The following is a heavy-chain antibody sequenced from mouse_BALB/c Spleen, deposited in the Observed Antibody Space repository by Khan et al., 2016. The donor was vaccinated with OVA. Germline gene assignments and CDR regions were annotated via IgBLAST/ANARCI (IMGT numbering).Heavy chain of an antibody. CDR3: VRNSSRDDFAY. CDR2: IWSGGNT. J-gene: IGHJ3*01. Sequence: QVQLKESGPGLLQPSQSLSITCTVSGFSLTTYGVHWVRQSPGKGLEWLGLIWSGGNTAYNAAFISRLSISKDNSKSHDFFIMNSLQSDDTAISYCVRNSSRDDFAYWGQGTLVTVSA. CDR1: GFSLTTYG. V-gene: IGHV2-4-1*01. D-gene: IGHD2-12*01.